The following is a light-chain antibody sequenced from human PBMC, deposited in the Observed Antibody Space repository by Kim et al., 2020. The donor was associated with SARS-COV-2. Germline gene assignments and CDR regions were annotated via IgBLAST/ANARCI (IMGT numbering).Light chain of an antibody. CDR3: QSYDNSLSGYV. Sequence: SVLTQPPSVSGAPGQRVTISCTGSISNIGAGYDVHWYQQLPATAPKLLIYGNSNRPSGVPDRFSGSKSDTLASLAITGLQAEDEADYYCQSYDNSLSGYVFGSGTKVTVL. CDR1: ISNIGAGYD. V-gene: IGLV1-40*01. J-gene: IGLJ1*01. CDR2: GNS.